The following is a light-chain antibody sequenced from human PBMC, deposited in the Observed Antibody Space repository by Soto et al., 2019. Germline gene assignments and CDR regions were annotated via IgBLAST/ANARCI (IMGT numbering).Light chain of an antibody. Sequence: EIVLTQSPATLSLSPGERATLSCRASQSLNSYLAWYQQKPGQAPRLLIYDASNRATGVPARFSGSGSGTDFTLTINSLEPEDFAVYYCQQRRSWPITFGGGTKVDIK. J-gene: IGKJ4*01. CDR3: QQRRSWPIT. V-gene: IGKV3-11*01. CDR1: QSLNSY. CDR2: DAS.